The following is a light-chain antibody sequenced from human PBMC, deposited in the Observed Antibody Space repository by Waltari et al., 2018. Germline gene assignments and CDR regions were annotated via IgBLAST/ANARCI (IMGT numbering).Light chain of an antibody. CDR2: KAS. CDR1: QSISEY. CDR3: QQYNSYSGT. J-gene: IGKJ1*01. V-gene: IGKV1-5*03. Sequence: DIQMTQSPSTLPASVGDRLTLTCRASQSISEYLAWYQQKPGKAPKLLMYKASSLESGVPSRFSGSGSGTEFTLTISSLQPDDFATYYCQQYNSYSGTFGRGTTVDVK.